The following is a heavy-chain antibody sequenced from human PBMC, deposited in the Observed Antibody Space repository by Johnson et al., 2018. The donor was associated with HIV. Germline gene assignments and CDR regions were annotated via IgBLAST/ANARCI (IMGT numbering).Heavy chain of an antibody. Sequence: QVQLVESGGGVVQPGRSLRLSCAASGFTFSSYAMHWVRQAPGKGLEWVAVISYDGSNKYYADSVKGRFPISRDNSKNPLFLQMDSLRADDTAVYYCAREGVSGSYYDAFDLWGQGTMVTVSS. CDR1: GFTFSSYA. V-gene: IGHV3-30-3*01. D-gene: IGHD1-26*01. J-gene: IGHJ3*01. CDR3: AREGVSGSYYDAFDL. CDR2: ISYDGSNK.